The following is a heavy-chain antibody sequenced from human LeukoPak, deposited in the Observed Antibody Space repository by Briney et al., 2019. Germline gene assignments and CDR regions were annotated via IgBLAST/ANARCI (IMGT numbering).Heavy chain of an antibody. Sequence: SETLSLTCTVSGGSISSYYWSWLRQPPGKGLEWIGYIYYSGSTNYNPSLKSRVTVSVDTSKNQLSLKLSSVTAADTAVYYCARGGYSYGYAFDYWGQGTLVTVSS. CDR3: ARGGYSYGYAFDY. D-gene: IGHD5-18*01. CDR2: IYYSGST. CDR1: GGSISSYY. V-gene: IGHV4-59*01. J-gene: IGHJ4*02.